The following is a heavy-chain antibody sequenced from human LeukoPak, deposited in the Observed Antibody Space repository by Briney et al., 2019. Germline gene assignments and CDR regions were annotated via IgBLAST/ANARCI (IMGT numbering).Heavy chain of an antibody. V-gene: IGHV4-31*03. CDR1: GGSISGGCYN. D-gene: IGHD3-22*01. J-gene: IGHJ6*03. Sequence: SQTLSRTCTVSGGSISGGCYNWSWMRQRPGKGLEWIGYIYDSGSTYYNLSLKSRVTISVDTSKNQFSLKLSSVTAADTAVYYCARDRWDYYDSSGYEDYYYYYYMDVWGKGTTVTVSS. CDR2: IYDSGST. CDR3: ARDRWDYYDSSGYEDYYYYYYMDV.